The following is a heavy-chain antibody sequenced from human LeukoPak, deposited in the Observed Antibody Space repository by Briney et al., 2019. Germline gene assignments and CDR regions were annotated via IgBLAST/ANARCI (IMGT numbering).Heavy chain of an antibody. CDR3: ARILRDCSSTSCYAGTVDY. J-gene: IGHJ4*02. CDR1: GGSISSYY. Sequence: SETLSLTCTVSGGSISSYYWGWIRQPPGKGLEWIGYIYYSGSTNYNPSLKSRVTISVDTSKNQFSLKLSSVTAADTAVYYCARILRDCSSTSCYAGTVDYWGQGTLVTVSS. V-gene: IGHV4-59*01. D-gene: IGHD2-2*01. CDR2: IYYSGST.